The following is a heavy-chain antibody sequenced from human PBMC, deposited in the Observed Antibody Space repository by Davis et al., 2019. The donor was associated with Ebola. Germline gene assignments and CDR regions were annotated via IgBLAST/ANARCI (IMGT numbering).Heavy chain of an antibody. CDR3: ARDSFLDALDY. V-gene: IGHV3-48*01. CDR2: ISSSSSTI. J-gene: IGHJ4*02. D-gene: IGHD1-1*01. Sequence: GESLKISCAASGFTFSSYSMNWVRQAPGKGLEWVSYISSSSSTIYYADSVKGRFTISRDNAKNSLYLQMNSLRAEDTAVYYCARDSFLDALDYWGQGTLVTVSS. CDR1: GFTFSSYS.